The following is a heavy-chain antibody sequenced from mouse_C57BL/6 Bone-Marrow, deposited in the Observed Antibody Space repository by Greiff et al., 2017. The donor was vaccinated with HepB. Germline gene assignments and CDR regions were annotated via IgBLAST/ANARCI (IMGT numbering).Heavy chain of an antibody. Sequence: VQVVESGAELVRPGTSVKVSCKASGYAFTNYLIEWVKQRPGQGLEWIGVINPGSGGTNYNEKFKGKATLTADKSSSTAYMQLSSLTSEDSAVYFCARPTGRDFDYWGQGTTLTVSS. D-gene: IGHD4-1*02. CDR3: ARPTGRDFDY. CDR2: INPGSGGT. J-gene: IGHJ2*01. CDR1: GYAFTNYL. V-gene: IGHV1-54*01.